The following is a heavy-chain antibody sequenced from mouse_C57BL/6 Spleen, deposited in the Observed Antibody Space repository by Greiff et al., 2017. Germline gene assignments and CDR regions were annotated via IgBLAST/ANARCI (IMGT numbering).Heavy chain of an antibody. CDR2: IWSGGST. CDR1: GFSLTSYG. Sequence: VQLKQSGPGLVQPSQSLSITCTVSGFSLTSYGVHWVRQSPGKGLEWLGVIWSGGSTDYNAAFISRLSLSKDNSKSKVFFKMNSLQADDTAIYYFARNSLGQMYYAMDYWGQGTSVTVSS. D-gene: IGHD3-3*01. V-gene: IGHV2-2*01. J-gene: IGHJ4*01. CDR3: ARNSLGQMYYAMDY.